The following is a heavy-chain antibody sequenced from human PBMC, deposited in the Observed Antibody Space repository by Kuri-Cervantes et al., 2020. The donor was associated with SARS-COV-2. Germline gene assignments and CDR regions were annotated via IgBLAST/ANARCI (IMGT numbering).Heavy chain of an antibody. CDR1: GFTFSNAW. J-gene: IGHJ6*02. CDR3: TTVGTGYSYGFDYYGMDV. CDR2: IKSKTDGGTT. V-gene: IGHV3-15*07. D-gene: IGHD5-18*01. Sequence: GESLKSSGAASGFTFSNAWMNWVRQAPGKGLEWVGRIKSKTDGGTTDYAAPVKGRFTISRDDSKNTLYLQMNSLKTEDTAVYYCTTVGTGYSYGFDYYGMDVWGQGTTVTVSS.